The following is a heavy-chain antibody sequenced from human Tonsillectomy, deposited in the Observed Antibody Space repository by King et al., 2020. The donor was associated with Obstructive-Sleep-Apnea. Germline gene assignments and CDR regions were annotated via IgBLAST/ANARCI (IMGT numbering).Heavy chain of an antibody. CDR3: TRDTRGDPTQLFRAVSPGYYAMDV. Sequence: VQLVESGGGLVNPGGSLRLSCVGTGFTVTNAWMSWVRQAPGKGLEWVGRVKRRADGGTTDYAAPVKYRFTISRGDSRNTLYLQRDSLKTEDTAVYYCTRDTRGDPTQLFRAVSPGYYAMDVWGQGTTVTVPS. J-gene: IGHJ6*02. D-gene: IGHD3-10*01. CDR1: GFTVTNAW. V-gene: IGHV3-15*01. CDR2: VKRRADGGTT.